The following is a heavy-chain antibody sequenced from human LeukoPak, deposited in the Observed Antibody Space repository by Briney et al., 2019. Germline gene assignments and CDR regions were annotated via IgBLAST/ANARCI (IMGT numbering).Heavy chain of an antibody. CDR3: TRGNQVLLYFFDY. CDR2: IRSKAYGGTT. D-gene: IGHD2-2*01. V-gene: IGHV3-49*04. J-gene: IGHJ4*02. CDR1: GLTFSDYA. Sequence: PGRSLRLSCTASGLTFSDYAMSWVRQAPGKGLEWVGFIRSKAYGGTTEYAASVKGRFTISRDDSKSIAYLEMNSLITEDTAVYYCTRGNQVLLYFFDYWGQGTLATVSS.